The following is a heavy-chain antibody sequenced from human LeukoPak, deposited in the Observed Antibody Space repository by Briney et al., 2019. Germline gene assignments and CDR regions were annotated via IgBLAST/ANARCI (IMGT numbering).Heavy chain of an antibody. D-gene: IGHD2-8*02. J-gene: IGHJ6*02. CDR3: ARVLSTYYYYGMDV. V-gene: IGHV4-30-2*01. Sequence: PSQTLSLTCAVSGGSISSGGYSWSWIRQPPGKGLEWIGYIYHSGSTYYSPSLKSRVTISVDRSKNQFSLKLSSVTAADTAVYYCARVLSTYYYYGMDVWGQGTTVTVSS. CDR2: IYHSGST. CDR1: GGSISSGGYS.